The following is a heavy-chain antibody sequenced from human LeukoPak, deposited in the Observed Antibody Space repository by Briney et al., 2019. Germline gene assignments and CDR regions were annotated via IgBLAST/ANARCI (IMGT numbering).Heavy chain of an antibody. Sequence: GGSLRLSCAASGFTFSTYWMTWVRQAPGKGLEWVANMNEDGSEIYYVASVKGRFTTSRDNAKNSLYLQMNSLRAEDTAVYYCARVHSNPSFRFDPWGQGTLVTVSS. CDR1: GFTFSTYW. D-gene: IGHD4-11*01. V-gene: IGHV3-7*01. J-gene: IGHJ5*02. CDR3: ARVHSNPSFRFDP. CDR2: MNEDGSEI.